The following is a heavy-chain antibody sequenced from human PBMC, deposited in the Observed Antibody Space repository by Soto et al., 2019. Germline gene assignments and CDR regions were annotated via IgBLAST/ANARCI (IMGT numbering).Heavy chain of an antibody. CDR1: GFTVSSNY. J-gene: IGHJ6*03. CDR2: IYSGGST. V-gene: IGHV3-53*01. CDR3: ASNSGYYGSGSPYYYYYMDV. D-gene: IGHD3-10*01. Sequence: GESLKISCAASGFTVSSNYMSWVRQAPGKGLEWVSVIYSGGSTYYADSVKGRFTISRDNSKNTLYLQMNSLRAEDTAVYYCASNSGYYGSGSPYYYYYMDVWGKGTTVTVSS.